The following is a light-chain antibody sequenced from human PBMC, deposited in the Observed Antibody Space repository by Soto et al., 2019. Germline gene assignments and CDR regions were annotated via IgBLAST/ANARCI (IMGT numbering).Light chain of an antibody. CDR3: QQYGGSIS. Sequence: EIVLTQSPGTLSLSPGERVTLSCRASQSVVSNTYLAWYQQRPGQAPRLLIYGASNRATGIPDRFSGSVSGTDFALTISRLEPEDFAVYYCQQYGGSISFGQGTKLEIK. CDR1: QSVVSNTY. V-gene: IGKV3-20*01. J-gene: IGKJ2*01. CDR2: GAS.